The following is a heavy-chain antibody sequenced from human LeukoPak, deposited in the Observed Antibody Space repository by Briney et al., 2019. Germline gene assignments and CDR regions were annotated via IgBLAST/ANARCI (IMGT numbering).Heavy chain of an antibody. CDR2: ISYDGSNK. CDR1: GFTFSGYN. D-gene: IGHD3-3*01. J-gene: IGHJ3*02. CDR3: AKGSLPFGVDTSDAFDI. Sequence: PGRSLRLSCAASGFTFSGYNMHWVRQAPVKGLEWVALISYDGSNKYYADSVKGRFTISRDNSKNTLYLQMNSLRAEDMALYYCAKGSLPFGVDTSDAFDIWGQGTMVTVSS. V-gene: IGHV3-30*04.